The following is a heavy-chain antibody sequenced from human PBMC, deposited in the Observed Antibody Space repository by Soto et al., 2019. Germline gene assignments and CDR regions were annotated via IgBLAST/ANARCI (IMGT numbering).Heavy chain of an antibody. Sequence: ASVKVSCKVSGYTLSELCMHWVRQAPGKGLEWMGGFDPEDGKKIYAQKFQGRVTMTEDTSTDTAYMELSRLRSEDTAVYYCATTERNPRYYYNGMDVWAQGTTVTVSS. V-gene: IGHV1-24*01. CDR2: FDPEDGKK. D-gene: IGHD1-1*01. CDR3: ATTERNPRYYYNGMDV. CDR1: GYTLSELC. J-gene: IGHJ6*02.